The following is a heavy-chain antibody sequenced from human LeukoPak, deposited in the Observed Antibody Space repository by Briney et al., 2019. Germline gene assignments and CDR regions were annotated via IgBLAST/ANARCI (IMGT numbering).Heavy chain of an antibody. D-gene: IGHD1-26*01. J-gene: IGHJ4*02. CDR1: GFTFRSYW. Sequence: PGGSLRLSCAASGFTFRSYWMHWVRQAPGKGLVWVSRISPDGTGTNYADSVKGRFTISRDNAKNTLYLQMSSLRVEDTAVYYCATVGMGATIGYWGQGTLVTVSS. V-gene: IGHV3-74*01. CDR3: ATVGMGATIGY. CDR2: ISPDGTGT.